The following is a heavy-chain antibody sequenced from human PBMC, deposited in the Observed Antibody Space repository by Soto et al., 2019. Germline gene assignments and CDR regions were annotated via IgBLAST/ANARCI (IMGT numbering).Heavy chain of an antibody. CDR1: GYTFTSYG. D-gene: IGHD4-17*01. V-gene: IGHV1-18*01. J-gene: IGHJ4*02. CDR2: ISAYNGNT. Sequence: ASVKVSCKASGYTFTSYGISWVRQAPGQGLEWMGWISAYNGNTNYAQKLQGRVTMTTDTSTSTAYMELRSLRSDDTAVYYCARDLSVGRDYGDYASVGSSPTGDYWGQGTLVTVSS. CDR3: ARDLSVGRDYGDYASVGSSPTGDY.